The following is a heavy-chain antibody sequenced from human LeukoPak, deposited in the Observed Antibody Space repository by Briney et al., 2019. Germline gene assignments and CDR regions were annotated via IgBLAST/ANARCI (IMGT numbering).Heavy chain of an antibody. D-gene: IGHD2-15*01. Sequence: SGTLPLTCAVSGGSISSSNWWSWVRQPPGKGLEWIGEIYHSGSTNYNPSLKSRVTISVDKSKNQFSLKLSSVTAADTAVYYCARYYCSGGSCYPSDAFDIWGQGTMVTVSS. CDR3: ARYYCSGGSCYPSDAFDI. J-gene: IGHJ3*02. V-gene: IGHV4-4*02. CDR2: IYHSGST. CDR1: GGSISSSNW.